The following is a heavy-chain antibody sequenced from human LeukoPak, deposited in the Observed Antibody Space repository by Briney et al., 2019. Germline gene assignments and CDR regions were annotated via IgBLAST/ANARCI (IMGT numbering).Heavy chain of an antibody. Sequence: TGGSLRLSCAASGFTFSSYGMSWVRQAPGKGLEWVSAISGSGGSTYYADSVKGRFTISRDNSKNTLYLQMNSLRAEDTAVYYCAKDDPPNPGALLPFTHWGQGTLVTVSS. CDR2: ISGSGGST. V-gene: IGHV3-23*01. CDR3: AKDDPPNPGALLPFTH. CDR1: GFTFSSYG. D-gene: IGHD4/OR15-4a*01. J-gene: IGHJ4*02.